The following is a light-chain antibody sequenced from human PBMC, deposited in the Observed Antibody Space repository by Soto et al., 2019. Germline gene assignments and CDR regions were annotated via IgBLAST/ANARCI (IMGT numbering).Light chain of an antibody. CDR2: AAY. CDR1: QSISSC. J-gene: IGKJ1*01. CDR3: EHSDSNPPT. V-gene: IGKV1-39*01. Sequence: DIQMTQSPSSLSSSVGYRVTITCRASQSISSCLYWYQQKPGKAPKLLIYAAYSLQSGVPSRFSGSGSGTDFTLTISSRQPEEFATYESEHSDSNPPTLGQGTTV.